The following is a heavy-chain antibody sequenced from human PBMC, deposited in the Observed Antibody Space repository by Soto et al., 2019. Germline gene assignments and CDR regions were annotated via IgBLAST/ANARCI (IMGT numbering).Heavy chain of an antibody. CDR3: VRQGIGALHGLVDV. CDR2: IYSNGGT. D-gene: IGHD3-10*01. Sequence: QVQLQASGPGLVKPSDTLSLTCTVSGDSIGTYNWGWIRHPPGKRLEWIGYIYSNGGTSYNPARKILVTISADTSTKRFSLMLSSVTAADTAVYYCVRQGIGALHGLVDVWGQGTTVTVS. J-gene: IGHJ6*02. CDR1: GDSIGTYN. V-gene: IGHV4-59*08.